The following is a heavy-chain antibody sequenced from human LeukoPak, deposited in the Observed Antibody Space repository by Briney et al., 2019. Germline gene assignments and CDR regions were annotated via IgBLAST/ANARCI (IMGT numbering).Heavy chain of an antibody. CDR3: ARLYCGGDCDAFDI. D-gene: IGHD2-21*02. J-gene: IGHJ3*02. Sequence: PGGSLRLSCVGSGFTFSNYEINWVRQAPGKGLEWISYISSGGNIRYYADSVKGRVTISRDNAKNSAHLQMNSLRVEDTAIYYCARLYCGGDCDAFDIWGQGTMVIVSS. V-gene: IGHV3-48*03. CDR2: ISSGGNIR. CDR1: GFTFSNYE.